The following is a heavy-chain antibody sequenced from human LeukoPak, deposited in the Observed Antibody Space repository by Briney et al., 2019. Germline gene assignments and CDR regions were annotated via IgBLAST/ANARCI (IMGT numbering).Heavy chain of an antibody. D-gene: IGHD3-3*01. CDR1: GGTFSSYA. V-gene: IGHV1-69*01. CDR2: IIPIFGTA. J-gene: IGHJ4*02. CDR3: ARVSIRGLRFLEQGEGRYYFDY. Sequence: SVKVSCKASGGTFSSYAISWVRQAPGQGLEWMGGIIPIFGTANYAQKFQGRVTITADESTSTAYMELSSLRSEDTAVYYCARVSIRGLRFLEQGEGRYYFDYWGQGTLVTVSA.